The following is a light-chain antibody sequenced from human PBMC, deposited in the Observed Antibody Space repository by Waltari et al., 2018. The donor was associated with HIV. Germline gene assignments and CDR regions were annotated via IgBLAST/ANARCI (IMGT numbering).Light chain of an antibody. CDR3: QVWDSISNEGV. V-gene: IGLV3-21*04. J-gene: IGLJ3*02. CDR1: RLGSRT. CDR2: YDS. Sequence: YVLCQPPSVSQAPGQTATLTCGGERLGSRTVHRYQQKPGQAPVLGIYYDSERPSGIPARFSGSNSGDTATLTINRVEDEDEADYYCQVWDSISNEGVFGGGTRLTVL.